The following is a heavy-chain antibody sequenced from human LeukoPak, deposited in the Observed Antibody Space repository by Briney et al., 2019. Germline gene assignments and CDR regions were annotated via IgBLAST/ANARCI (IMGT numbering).Heavy chain of an antibody. Sequence: SETLSLTCTVSGGSISSSNYYWGWIRQPPGKGLEWMGSIHYSGSTYNNPSLKSRVTISVDTSKNQFSLKLSSVTAADTAVYYCAGRHYHSSGYYWYWGQGTLVTVSS. CDR3: AGRHYHSSGYYWY. J-gene: IGHJ4*02. D-gene: IGHD3-22*01. CDR2: IHYSGST. CDR1: GGSISSSNYY. V-gene: IGHV4-39*07.